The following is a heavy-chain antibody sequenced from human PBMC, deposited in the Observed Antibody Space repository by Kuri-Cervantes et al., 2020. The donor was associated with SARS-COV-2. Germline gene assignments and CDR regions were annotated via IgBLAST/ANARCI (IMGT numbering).Heavy chain of an antibody. Sequence: GGSLRLSCAASGFTFSSYDMHWVRRATGKGLEWVLAIGAAGDTYYPGSVKGRFTISRENAKNSLYLQMNSLRAGDTAVYYCARDLGGPRFGGMDVWGQGTTVTVSS. CDR2: IGAAGDT. CDR1: GFTFSSYD. CDR3: ARDLGGPRFGGMDV. J-gene: IGHJ6*02. V-gene: IGHV3-13*01. D-gene: IGHD3-16*01.